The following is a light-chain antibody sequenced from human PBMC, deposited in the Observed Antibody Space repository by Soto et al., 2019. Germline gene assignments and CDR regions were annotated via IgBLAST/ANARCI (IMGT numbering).Light chain of an antibody. CDR2: SNN. Sequence: QSVLTQPPSASGTPGQRVTISCSGSSSNIGSNTVNWYQQLPGTDPKLLIYSNNQRPSGVPDRFSGSKSGTSASLAISGLQAEDEADYYCSAWEDSRHVVFGGGTKLTVL. J-gene: IGLJ2*01. CDR3: SAWEDSRHVV. CDR1: SSNIGSNT. V-gene: IGLV1-44*01.